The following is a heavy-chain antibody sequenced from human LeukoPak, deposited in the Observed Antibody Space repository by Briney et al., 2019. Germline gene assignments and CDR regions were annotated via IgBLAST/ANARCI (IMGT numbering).Heavy chain of an antibody. D-gene: IGHD3-16*02. Sequence: SETLSLTCTVSRGSISSSNYYWGWIRQPPGNGLGWNGSMYYSGNTDYNPSLKSRVTISVDTSKNQFSLKVNSVTAADTAVYYCARTLGWASSRYPFDGWGQGTLVTVSS. CDR2: MYYSGNT. J-gene: IGHJ5*02. CDR3: ARTLGWASSRYPFDG. CDR1: RGSISSSNYY. V-gene: IGHV4-39*01.